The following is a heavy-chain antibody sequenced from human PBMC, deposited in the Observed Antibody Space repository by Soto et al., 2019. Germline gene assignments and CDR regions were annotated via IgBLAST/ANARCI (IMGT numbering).Heavy chain of an antibody. Sequence: QVQLQESGPGLVKPSGTLSLTCAVSGGSISTSNWWSWVRQPPGKGLEWIGEVYRTGSTNYNPSLGSRVMVSVDKSKNQFSLKLTSVTAADTAVYYCARARATIAAAAIFDCWGQGTLVTVSS. CDR3: ARARATIAAAAIFDC. J-gene: IGHJ4*02. V-gene: IGHV4-4*02. CDR1: GGSISTSNW. CDR2: VYRTGST. D-gene: IGHD6-13*01.